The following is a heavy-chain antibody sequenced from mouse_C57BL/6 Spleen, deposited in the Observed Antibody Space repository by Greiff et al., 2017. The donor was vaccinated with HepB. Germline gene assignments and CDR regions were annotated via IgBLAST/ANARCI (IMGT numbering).Heavy chain of an antibody. J-gene: IGHJ4*01. CDR1: GYTFTSYW. V-gene: IGHV1-72*01. Sequence: QVQLKQPGAELVKPGASVKLSCKASGYTFTSYWMHWVKQRPGRGLEWIGRIDPNSGGTKYNEKFKSKATLTVDKPSSTAYMQLSSLTSEDSAVYYCARGGSLGYYAMDYWGQGTSVTVSS. CDR3: ARGGSLGYYAMDY. CDR2: IDPNSGGT.